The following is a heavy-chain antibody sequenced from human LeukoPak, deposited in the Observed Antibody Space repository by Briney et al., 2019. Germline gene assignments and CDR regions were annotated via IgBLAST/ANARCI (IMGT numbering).Heavy chain of an antibody. J-gene: IGHJ5*02. CDR2: ISSSSSYI. D-gene: IGHD1-26*01. CDR3: ARDMVVGATWFDP. V-gene: IGHV3-21*01. CDR1: GFTFSSYS. Sequence: GGSLRLSCAASGFTFSSYSMNWVRQAPGKGLEWVSSISSSSSYIYYADSVKGRFTISRDNAKNSLYLQMNSLRAEDTAVYYCARDMVVGATWFDPWGQGTLVTVSS.